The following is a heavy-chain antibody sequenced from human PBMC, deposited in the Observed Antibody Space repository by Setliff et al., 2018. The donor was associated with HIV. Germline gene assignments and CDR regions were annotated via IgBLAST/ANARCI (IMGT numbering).Heavy chain of an antibody. CDR1: GSRCTDYY. Sequence: SVKVSCKASGSRCTDYYIHGVRQTPGQGLEWMGWINPDTGGTNSAQEFQGRVTMTRDTSISTAYLELTWLKPDDTAVYYCARNTPGIVPRRVGFEPWGQGTLVTVSS. J-gene: IGHJ5*02. V-gene: IGHV1-2*02. D-gene: IGHD1-26*01. CDR2: INPDTGGT. CDR3: ARNTPGIVPRRVGFEP.